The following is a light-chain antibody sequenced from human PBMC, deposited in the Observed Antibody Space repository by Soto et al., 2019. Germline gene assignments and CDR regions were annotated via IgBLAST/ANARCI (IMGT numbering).Light chain of an antibody. CDR2: GTS. J-gene: IGKJ2*01. CDR1: QNIGIY. Sequence: DIQVTQSPSSLSASVGDRVTITCRASQNIGIYLNWYQQKPGKAPKFLIYGTSSLQTGVPSRFSGSGSGTDFTLTINSLQPEDLATYYCQQTSITPRTFGQGTKLEIK. V-gene: IGKV1-39*01. CDR3: QQTSITPRT.